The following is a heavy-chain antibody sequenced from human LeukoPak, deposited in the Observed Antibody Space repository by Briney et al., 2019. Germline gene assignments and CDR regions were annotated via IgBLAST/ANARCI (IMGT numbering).Heavy chain of an antibody. CDR3: ARDTTGDTGGVFDS. D-gene: IGHD1-1*01. CDR2: INSDGRSI. CDR1: GFNFNDYW. V-gene: IGHV3-74*01. Sequence: GGSLRLSCAASGFNFNDYWMHWARQGPGKGLVWVSRINSDGRSIDYADSVKGRFTISRDNARNSLYLQMNSLRAEDTAVYYCARDTTGDTGGVFDSWGQGTLVTVSS. J-gene: IGHJ4*02.